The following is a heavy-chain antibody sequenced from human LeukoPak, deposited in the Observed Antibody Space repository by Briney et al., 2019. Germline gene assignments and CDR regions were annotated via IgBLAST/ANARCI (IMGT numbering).Heavy chain of an antibody. Sequence: GGSLRLSCAASGFTFSSYSMNWVRQAPGKGLEWVSYISSSSSTIYYADSVKGRFTISRDNAKNSLYLQMNSLRAEDTALYYCAKDYGSGSYYGLDYWGQGTLVTVSS. V-gene: IGHV3-48*01. CDR3: AKDYGSGSYYGLDY. CDR2: ISSSSSTI. D-gene: IGHD3-10*01. CDR1: GFTFSSYS. J-gene: IGHJ4*02.